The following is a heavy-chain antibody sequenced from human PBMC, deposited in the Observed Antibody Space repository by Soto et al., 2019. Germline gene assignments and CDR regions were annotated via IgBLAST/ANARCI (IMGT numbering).Heavy chain of an antibody. Sequence: QVQLQESGPGLVKPSGTLSLTCAVSGGSISSSNWWSWVRQPPGKGLEWIGEIYHSGSTNYNPSLKRLVTISVDKSKNQFSLKRSSVTAADTAVYYCARVAVAGTRFDYWGQGTLVTVSS. CDR2: IYHSGST. CDR1: GGSISSSNW. J-gene: IGHJ4*02. V-gene: IGHV4-4*02. CDR3: ARVAVAGTRFDY. D-gene: IGHD6-19*01.